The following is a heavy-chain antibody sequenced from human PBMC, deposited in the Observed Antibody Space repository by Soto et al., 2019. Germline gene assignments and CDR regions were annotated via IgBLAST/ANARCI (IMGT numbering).Heavy chain of an antibody. Sequence: GGSLRLSCAASGFTFSSYAMSWVRQAPGKGLEWVSAISGSGGSTYYADSVKGRFTISRDNSKNKLYLQMNSLKAEDTAVYYWAKDWVVVVPAAIADAFDIWGQGTMVTVSS. D-gene: IGHD2-2*02. CDR2: ISGSGGST. CDR3: AKDWVVVVPAAIADAFDI. V-gene: IGHV3-23*01. J-gene: IGHJ3*02. CDR1: GFTFSSYA.